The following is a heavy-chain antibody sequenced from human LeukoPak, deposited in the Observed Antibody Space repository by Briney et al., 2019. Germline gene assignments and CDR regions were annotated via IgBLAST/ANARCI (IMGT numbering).Heavy chain of an antibody. V-gene: IGHV4-59*08. Sequence: SETLSLTCTVSGGSLSSYYWSWIRQPPGKGLEWIGYIYYSGSTNYNPSLKSRVTISVDTSKNQFSLKLSSVTAADTAVYYCARTYYHDSSGYYSFGDDAFDIWGQGTMVTVSS. J-gene: IGHJ3*02. D-gene: IGHD3-22*01. CDR3: ARTYYHDSSGYYSFGDDAFDI. CDR2: IYYSGST. CDR1: GGSLSSYY.